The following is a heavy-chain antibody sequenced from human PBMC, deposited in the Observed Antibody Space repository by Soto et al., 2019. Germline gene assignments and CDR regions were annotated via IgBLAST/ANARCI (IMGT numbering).Heavy chain of an antibody. Sequence: QITLKESGPTLVKPTQTLTLTCTFSGFSLTTRPVGVGWIRQPPGGALESLAIIYWDDDKRYNPSLSSRLTITKDTSKNQVVLTMTNVDPVDTATYFCAHRRGGYTWNDGDFDFWGQGALVTVSS. CDR2: IYWDDDK. V-gene: IGHV2-5*02. CDR3: AHRRGGYTWNDGDFDF. D-gene: IGHD1-20*01. J-gene: IGHJ4*02. CDR1: GFSLTTRPVG.